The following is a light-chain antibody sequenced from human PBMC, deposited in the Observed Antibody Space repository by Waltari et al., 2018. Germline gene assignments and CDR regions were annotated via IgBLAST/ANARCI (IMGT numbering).Light chain of an antibody. J-gene: IGLJ2*01. Sequence: QSALTQPPSASGSLGQSVTISCTGTSSDVGGYNHVSCYQQNPDKAPKLLMYEVTKRPSGVPDRFAGSKSGNTASLTVSGLQGDDEADYYCSSYSGTSGSHIRFGGGTKLTVL. V-gene: IGLV2-8*01. CDR2: EVT. CDR3: SSYSGTSGSHIR. CDR1: SSDVGGYNH.